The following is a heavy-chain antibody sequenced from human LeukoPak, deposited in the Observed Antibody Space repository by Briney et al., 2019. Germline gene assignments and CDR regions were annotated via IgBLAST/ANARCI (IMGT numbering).Heavy chain of an antibody. CDR1: GFTFSSYS. V-gene: IGHV3-21*01. CDR2: ISSSSSYI. J-gene: IGHJ3*02. Sequence: GGSLRLSCAASGFTFSSYSMNWVRQAPGKRLEWASSISSSSSYIYYADSVKGRFTISRDNAKNSLYLQMNSLRAEDTAVYYCASTLYDFWSGYAFDIWGQGTMVTVSS. CDR3: ASTLYDFWSGYAFDI. D-gene: IGHD3-3*01.